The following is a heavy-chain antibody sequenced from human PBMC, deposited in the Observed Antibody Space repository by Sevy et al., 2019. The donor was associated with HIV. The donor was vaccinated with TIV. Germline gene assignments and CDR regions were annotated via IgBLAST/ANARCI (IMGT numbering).Heavy chain of an antibody. Sequence: GGSLRLSCAASGFTFSSYAMSWVRQAPGKGLEWVSAISGSAGSTYYADSVKGRFTISRDNSKNTLYLQTNSLRAEDTAVYYCAKDSSSGWTGYWFDPWGQGTLVTVSS. CDR1: GFTFSSYA. CDR3: AKDSSSGWTGYWFDP. V-gene: IGHV3-23*01. D-gene: IGHD6-19*01. CDR2: ISGSAGST. J-gene: IGHJ5*02.